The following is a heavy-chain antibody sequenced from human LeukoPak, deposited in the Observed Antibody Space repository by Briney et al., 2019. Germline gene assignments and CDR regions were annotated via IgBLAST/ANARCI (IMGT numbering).Heavy chain of an antibody. CDR3: ARDGRWLQFRD. CDR2: VYDSGNT. V-gene: IGHV4-59*01. D-gene: IGHD5-24*01. Sequence: SETLSLTCTVSGAAITSDVWSWIRQPPGKGLEWIGFVYDSGNTKYNPSLRSRVTISLDTSKNQVSLRLSSVTAADTAVYYCARDGRWLQFRDWGQGTLVTVSS. J-gene: IGHJ4*02. CDR1: GAAITSDV.